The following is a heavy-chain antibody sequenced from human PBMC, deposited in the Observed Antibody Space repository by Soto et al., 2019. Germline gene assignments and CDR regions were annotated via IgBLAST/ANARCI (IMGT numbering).Heavy chain of an antibody. V-gene: IGHV1-24*01. CDR3: AAPTPHRGAMITNINFDF. CDR2: FDPQDGEA. CDR1: GHTLTEFS. J-gene: IGHJ4*02. Sequence: ASAKVSCNISGHTLTEFSILWVRQAPGKGIAWTGGFDPQDGEAYYAQKWHRRVTVTEDTVTDRAYMELSGLKSDDTAVYYSAAPTPHRGAMITNINFDFWGQETPGTV. D-gene: IGHD3-10*01.